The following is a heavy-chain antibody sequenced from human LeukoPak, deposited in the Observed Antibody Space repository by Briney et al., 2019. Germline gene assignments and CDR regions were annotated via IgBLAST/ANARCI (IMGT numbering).Heavy chain of an antibody. J-gene: IGHJ4*02. CDR3: TRDRSRAEDD. V-gene: IGHV3-7*01. D-gene: IGHD1-14*01. Sequence: GGSVRLSCVASGFTLSGHWLSWVGQAPGRGLECVANINQSGNDKYYVDSVKGRFTISRDNANNILYLKMNSLRAEDTAVYYCTRDRSRAEDDWGQGTLVTVSS. CDR2: INQSGNDK. CDR1: GFTLSGHW.